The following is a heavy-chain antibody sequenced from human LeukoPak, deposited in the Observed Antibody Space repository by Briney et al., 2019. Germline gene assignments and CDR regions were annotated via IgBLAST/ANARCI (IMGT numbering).Heavy chain of an antibody. D-gene: IGHD1-26*01. V-gene: IGHV1-69*13. J-gene: IGHJ4*02. CDR1: GGTFSSYA. CDR2: VIPIFGTA. Sequence: SVKVSCKASGGTFSSYAISWVRQAPGQGLEWVGGVIPIFGTANYAQKFQGRLTITADESTSAAYMELSSLRSEDTAVYYCARRGGSASVLDYWGQGTLVTVSP. CDR3: ARRGGSASVLDY.